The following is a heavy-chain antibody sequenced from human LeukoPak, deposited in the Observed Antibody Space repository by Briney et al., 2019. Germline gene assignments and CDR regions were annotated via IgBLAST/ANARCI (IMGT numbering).Heavy chain of an antibody. D-gene: IGHD6-13*01. CDR2: INPNSGGT. Sequence: ASVKVSCKASGYAFTGYYMHWVRQAPGQGLEWMGWINPNSGGTNYAQKFQGWVTMTRDTSISTAYMELSRLRSDDTAVYYCARGWYSSSWYFYYYGMDVWGQGTAVTVSS. CDR1: GYAFTGYY. CDR3: ARGWYSSSWYFYYYGMDV. V-gene: IGHV1-2*04. J-gene: IGHJ6*02.